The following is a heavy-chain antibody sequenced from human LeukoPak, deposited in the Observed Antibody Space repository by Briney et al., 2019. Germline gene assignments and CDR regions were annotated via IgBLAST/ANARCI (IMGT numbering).Heavy chain of an antibody. CDR2: IYYGGST. D-gene: IGHD3-3*01. Sequence: SETLSLTCTVSGGSISSYYWSWIRQPPGKGLEWIGYIYYGGSTNYNPSLKSRVTISVDTSKNQFSLKLSSVTAADTAVYYCARADYDFWSGYFNWFDPWGQGTLVTVSS. CDR1: GGSISSYY. J-gene: IGHJ5*02. V-gene: IGHV4-59*01. CDR3: ARADYDFWSGYFNWFDP.